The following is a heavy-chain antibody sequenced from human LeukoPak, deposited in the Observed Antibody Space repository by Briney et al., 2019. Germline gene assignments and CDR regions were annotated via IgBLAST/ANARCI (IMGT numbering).Heavy chain of an antibody. V-gene: IGHV4-38-2*01. CDR2: IYHSGST. Sequence: SETLSLTCAVSGYSISSGYYWGRIRQPPGKGLEWIGSIYHSGSTYYNPSLKSRVTISVDTSKTQFSLKLSSVTAADTAVYYCARAIAAAAPFDYWGQGTLVTVSS. CDR1: GYSISSGYY. D-gene: IGHD6-13*01. J-gene: IGHJ4*02. CDR3: ARAIAAAAPFDY.